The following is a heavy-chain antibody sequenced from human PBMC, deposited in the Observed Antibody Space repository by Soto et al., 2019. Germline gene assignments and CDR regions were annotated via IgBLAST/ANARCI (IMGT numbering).Heavy chain of an antibody. CDR1: GGTFSSYA. D-gene: IGHD2-15*01. CDR2: IIPIFGTA. CDR3: ARERRYCSGGSCPYYFDY. Sequence: QVQLVQSGAEVKKPGSSVKVSCKASGGTFSSYAISWVRQAPGQRLEWMGGIIPIFGTANYAQKFQGRVTITADESTSTAYMELSSLRSEDTAVYYCARERRYCSGGSCPYYFDYWGQGTLVTVSS. J-gene: IGHJ4*02. V-gene: IGHV1-69*01.